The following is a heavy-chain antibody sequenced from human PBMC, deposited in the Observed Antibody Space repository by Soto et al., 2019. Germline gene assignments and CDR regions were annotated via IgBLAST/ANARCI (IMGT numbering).Heavy chain of an antibody. D-gene: IGHD1-1*01. Sequence: QVQLVQSGAEVKKPGASVKVSCKASGYILTSYYMHWVRQAPGQGLERMGTIDPSAGSTTYAQNFQGRVTMTRDTSTSTVYLELNSLRSEDTAVYSCARSPVPTGTTLYYFDYWGQGTLVTVSS. CDR2: IDPSAGST. CDR1: GYILTSYY. V-gene: IGHV1-46*01. CDR3: ARSPVPTGTTLYYFDY. J-gene: IGHJ4*02.